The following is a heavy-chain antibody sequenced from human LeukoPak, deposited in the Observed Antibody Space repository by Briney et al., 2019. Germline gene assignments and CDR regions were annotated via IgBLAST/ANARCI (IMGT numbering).Heavy chain of an antibody. CDR1: GFTFSSYA. J-gene: IGHJ4*01. CDR2: ILAGSST. D-gene: IGHD4-23*01. Sequence: PGGSLRLSCTAYGFTFSSYAMIWARQAPGKGLEWVSIILAGSSTYYTDSVKGRFTISRDNSKNTLYLQMDSLRAEDTAVYYCAKGSTVGAQPDYWGQGTLVTVSS. CDR3: AKGSTVGAQPDY. V-gene: IGHV3-23*01.